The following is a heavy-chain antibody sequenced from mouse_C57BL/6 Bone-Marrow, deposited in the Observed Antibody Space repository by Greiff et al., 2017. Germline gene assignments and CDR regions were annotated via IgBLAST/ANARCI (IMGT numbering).Heavy chain of an antibody. V-gene: IGHV1-64*01. CDR1: GYTFTSYW. CDR2: IHPNSGST. Sequence: QVHVKQPGAELVKPGASVKLSCKASGYTFTSYWMHWVKQRPGQGLEWIGMIHPNSGSTNYNEKFKSKATLTVDKSSSTAYMQLSSLTSEDSAVYYCARVHYYCGSYWYFDVWGTGTTVTVSS. CDR3: ARVHYYCGSYWYFDV. D-gene: IGHD1-2*01. J-gene: IGHJ1*03.